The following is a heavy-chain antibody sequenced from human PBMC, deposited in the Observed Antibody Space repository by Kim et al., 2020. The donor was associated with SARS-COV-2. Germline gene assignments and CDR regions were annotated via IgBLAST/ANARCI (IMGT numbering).Heavy chain of an antibody. V-gene: IGHV3-23*01. CDR1: GFTFSSYA. J-gene: IGHJ3*02. CDR2: ISGSGGST. CDR3: ASGTSHDFWSGNAFDI. Sequence: GGSLRLSCAASGFTFSSYAMSWVRQAPGKGLEWVSAISGSGGSTYYADSVKGRFTISRDNSKNTLYLQMNSLRAEDTAVYYCASGTSHDFWSGNAFDIWGQGTMVTVSS. D-gene: IGHD3-3*01.